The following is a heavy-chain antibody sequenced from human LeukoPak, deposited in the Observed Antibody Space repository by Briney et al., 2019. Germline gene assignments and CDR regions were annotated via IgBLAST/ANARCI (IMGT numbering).Heavy chain of an antibody. V-gene: IGHV3-21*01. CDR2: ISSSSSYI. D-gene: IGHD6-13*01. Sequence: GGSLRLSCAASGFTFSSYSMNWVRQAPGKGLEWVSSISSSSSYIYYADSVKGRFTISRDNAKNSLYLQMNSLRAEDTAVYYCARDLGRIIAPDTDYWGQGTLVTVSS. J-gene: IGHJ4*02. CDR1: GFTFSSYS. CDR3: ARDLGRIIAPDTDY.